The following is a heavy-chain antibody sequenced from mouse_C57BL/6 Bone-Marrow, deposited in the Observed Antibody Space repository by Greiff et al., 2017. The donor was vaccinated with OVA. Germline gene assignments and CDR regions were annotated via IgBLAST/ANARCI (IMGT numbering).Heavy chain of an antibody. CDR3: ARWTTVVAPYWYFDV. Sequence: VQLQQSGPELVKPGASVKLSCKASGYTFTSYDINWVKQRPGQGLAWIGWIYPRDGSTKYNEKFKGKATLTVDTSSSTAYMELHSLTSEDSAVYFCARWTTVVAPYWYFDVWGTGTTVTVSS. CDR1: GYTFTSYD. J-gene: IGHJ1*03. CDR2: IYPRDGST. D-gene: IGHD1-1*01. V-gene: IGHV1-85*01.